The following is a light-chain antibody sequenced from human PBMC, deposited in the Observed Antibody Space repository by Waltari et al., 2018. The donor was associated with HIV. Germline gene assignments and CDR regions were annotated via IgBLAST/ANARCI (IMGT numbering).Light chain of an antibody. V-gene: IGKV1-NL1*01. CDR1: HDIGNS. Sequence: DIQMTQSPSSLSASIGDPIRIRCRARHDIGNSVSWFQQQPGKAPKLLVHGAFILQGGVPSRFSGSGSGTDYTLTISGLQSDDFATYFCQQDYDVPLTFGGGTRVDI. CDR3: QQDYDVPLT. CDR2: GAF. J-gene: IGKJ4*01.